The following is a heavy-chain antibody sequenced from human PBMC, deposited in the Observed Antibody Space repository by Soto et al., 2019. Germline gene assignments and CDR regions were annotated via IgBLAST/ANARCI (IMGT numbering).Heavy chain of an antibody. CDR3: ARGGDDYGDY. V-gene: IGHV3-23*01. J-gene: IGHJ4*02. CDR2: ISANADTR. CDR1: GFTFSTHV. Sequence: EVQLLESGGGLVQPGGSLRLSCTASGFTFSTHVMTWVRQAPGKGLEWVSAISANADTREYIDSVKGRFTISRDSAKNMMYLQMNSLTAEDTALYYCARGGDDYGDYWGQGTLVTVSS.